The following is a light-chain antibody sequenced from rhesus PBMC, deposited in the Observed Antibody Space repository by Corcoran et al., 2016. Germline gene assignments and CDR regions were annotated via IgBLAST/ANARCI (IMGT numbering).Light chain of an antibody. CDR3: LQYSSSPFT. CDR2: KAS. V-gene: IGKV1-22*01. CDR1: QRISSW. J-gene: IGKJ3*01. Sequence: DIQMTQSPSSLSASVGDTVTITCRASQRISSWLDWYQQKPGKAPNLLIYKASSLQSGVPSRFSGSGSGTDFTLTISSRQPEDFATYYCLQYSSSPFTFGPGTKLDIK.